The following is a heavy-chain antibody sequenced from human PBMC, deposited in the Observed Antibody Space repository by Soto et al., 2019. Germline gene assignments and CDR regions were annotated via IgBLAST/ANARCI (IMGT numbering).Heavy chain of an antibody. CDR2: LSGNSGTT. CDR3: AKGSKFTISCANDF. CDR1: GFTFSSYA. J-gene: IGHJ4*02. V-gene: IGHV3-23*01. Sequence: EVQLLESGGGLVKPGGSLRLSCAASGFTFSSYAMTWVRQAPGKGLEWVSALSGNSGTTYSSDAVKGRFTISRDNSRNTMYMQMSSLRADDTGLEYCAKGSKFTISCANDFWGQGTLVTVSS. D-gene: IGHD3-3*01.